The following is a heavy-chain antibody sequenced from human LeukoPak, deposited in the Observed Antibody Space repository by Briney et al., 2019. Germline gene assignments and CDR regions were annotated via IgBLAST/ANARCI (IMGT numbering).Heavy chain of an antibody. CDR2: IYYSGST. V-gene: IGHV4-4*02. Sequence: PSGTLSLTCAASGGSISSSNWWSWVRQPPGKGLEWIGYIYYSGSTNYNPSLKSRVTISLDTSKNQFSLKLTSVTAADTAVYYCASGVVVPAAFMDVWGKGTTVTVSS. CDR3: ASGVVVPAAFMDV. D-gene: IGHD2-2*01. CDR1: GGSISSSNW. J-gene: IGHJ6*03.